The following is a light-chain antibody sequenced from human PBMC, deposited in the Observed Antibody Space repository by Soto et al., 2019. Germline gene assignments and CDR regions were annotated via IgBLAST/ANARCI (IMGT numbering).Light chain of an antibody. CDR2: GAS. V-gene: IGKV3-15*01. CDR3: QQYNDWPPWT. CDR1: RSVSNN. J-gene: IGKJ1*01. Sequence: EIVMTQSPATLSVSPGERATLSCRASRSVSNNLAWFQHKPGQAPRLLIYGASARATGIPARCSGSGSGTEFTLTISSLQSEDFAVYYCQQYNDWPPWTFGQGTKVEIK.